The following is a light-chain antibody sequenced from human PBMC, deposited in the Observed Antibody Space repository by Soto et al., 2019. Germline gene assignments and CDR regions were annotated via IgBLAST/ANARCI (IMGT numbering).Light chain of an antibody. CDR1: QTVARN. CDR3: QQYHNWPPQYT. CDR2: GAS. V-gene: IGKV3-15*01. J-gene: IGKJ2*01. Sequence: EIMMTQSPATLSVSPGERATLSCRASQTVARNLAWYQQKPGQAPRLLIHGASTRATGVSARFSGSGSGTEFTLTISSLQSEDFAVYYCQQYHNWPPQYTFGQGTKRQIK.